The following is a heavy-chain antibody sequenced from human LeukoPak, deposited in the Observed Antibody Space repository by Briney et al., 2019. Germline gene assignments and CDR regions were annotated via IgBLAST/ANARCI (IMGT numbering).Heavy chain of an antibody. CDR1: SGSFSGYY. CDR2: INHSGFT. J-gene: IGHJ4*02. CDR3: AASGWTPGLDY. D-gene: IGHD6-19*01. Sequence: SETLSLTCAIYSGSFSGYYWDWIRQPPGKGLEWIGEINHSGFTNYNPSLNSRVTMSVDTSKNQFSLNLTSVTAADTAVYYCAASGWTPGLDYWGQGTPVTVSS. V-gene: IGHV4-34*01.